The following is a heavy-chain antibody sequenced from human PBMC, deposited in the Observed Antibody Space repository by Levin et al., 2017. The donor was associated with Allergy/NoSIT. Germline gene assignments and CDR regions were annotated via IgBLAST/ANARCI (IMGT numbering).Heavy chain of an antibody. D-gene: IGHD3-10*01. CDR1: GFTFSSYA. CDR3: AKDRPVVPKDF. J-gene: IGHJ1*01. CDR2: ISGSGNRA. Sequence: GGSLRLSCAASGFTFSSYAMSWVRQAPGKGLEWVSGISGSGNRANYADSVKGRFTISRDNSKNTVYLQMNSLRAEDTAVYYCAKDRPVVPKDFWGQGTLVTVSS. V-gene: IGHV3-23*01.